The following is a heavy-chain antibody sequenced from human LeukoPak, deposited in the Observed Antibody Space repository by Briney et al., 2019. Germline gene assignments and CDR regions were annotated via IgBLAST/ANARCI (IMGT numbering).Heavy chain of an antibody. V-gene: IGHV4-59*01. Sequence: SQTLSPTWTLSGGSISICYSGSVRQPPGKGLEWIGNIYYSGSTNYNPSLKSRVTISEDTSKNQFSLKLSSVTAPNRTVLHAATSLDVSISGTSSPNCIDIWGQGTMVTVSS. CDR1: GGSISICY. CDR2: IYYSGST. D-gene: IGHD1-7*01. J-gene: IGHJ3*02. CDR3: ATSLDVSISGTSSPNCIDI.